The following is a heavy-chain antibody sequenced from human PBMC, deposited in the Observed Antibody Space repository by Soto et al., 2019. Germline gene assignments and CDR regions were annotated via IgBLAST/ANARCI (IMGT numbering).Heavy chain of an antibody. V-gene: IGHV5-51*01. CDR2: IYPGDSDT. J-gene: IGHJ3*02. D-gene: IGHD3-10*01. Sequence: GESLKLSCKCSGDSFTSYWIGWVRQMPGKGLEWMGIIYPGDSDTRYSPSFQGQVPISADKSSSTAYLQWSSLKASDTAMYYCARHGESFGELLSAFDIWGQGTMVTVSS. CDR1: GDSFTSYW. CDR3: ARHGESFGELLSAFDI.